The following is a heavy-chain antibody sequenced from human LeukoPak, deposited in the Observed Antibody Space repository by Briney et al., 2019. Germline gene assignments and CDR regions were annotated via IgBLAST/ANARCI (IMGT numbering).Heavy chain of an antibody. CDR1: GGSISSPDYS. D-gene: IGHD3-10*01. CDR3: ARRRMVRGVHWFDP. Sequence: SETLSLTCVVSGGSISSPDYSWSWIRQPLGKGLEWIGHIYYTGRTYYNPSLESRVTISMDTSMNQFSPNLSSLTAADTAVYYCARRRMVRGVHWFDPWGQGTLVTVSS. CDR2: IYYTGRT. J-gene: IGHJ5*02. V-gene: IGHV4-30-4*07.